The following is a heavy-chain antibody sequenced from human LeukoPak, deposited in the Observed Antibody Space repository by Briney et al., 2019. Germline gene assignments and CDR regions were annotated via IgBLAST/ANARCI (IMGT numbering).Heavy chain of an antibody. CDR2: INHSGST. Sequence: PSETLSLTCTVSGDSISSGGYYWSWIRQPPGKGLEWIGEINHSGSTNYNPSLKSRVTISVDTSKNQFSLKLSSVTAADTAVYYCARGYCSGGSCYSYYYYNYMDVWGKGTTVTVSS. V-gene: IGHV4-39*07. D-gene: IGHD2-15*01. CDR1: GDSISSGGYY. CDR3: ARGYCSGGSCYSYYYYNYMDV. J-gene: IGHJ6*03.